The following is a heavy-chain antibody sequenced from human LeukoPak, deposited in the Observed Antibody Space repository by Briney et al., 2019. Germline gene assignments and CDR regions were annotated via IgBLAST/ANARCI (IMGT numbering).Heavy chain of an antibody. CDR3: TTLVGTTKYFQD. V-gene: IGHV3-15*01. D-gene: IGHD1-26*01. J-gene: IGHJ1*01. CDR1: GFTFNNAW. CDR2: IKSRTDGGTT. Sequence: GSLRLSCAASGFTFNNAWLSWVRQAPGKGLEWVGRIKSRTDGGTTVYAAPVKGRFTISRDDSKNTLYLQMNSLNTEDTAVYYCTTLVGTTKYFQDWGQGTLVTVSS.